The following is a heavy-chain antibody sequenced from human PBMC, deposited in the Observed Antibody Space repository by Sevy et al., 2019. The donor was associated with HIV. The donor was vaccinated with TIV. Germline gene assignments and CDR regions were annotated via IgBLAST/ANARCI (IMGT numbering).Heavy chain of an antibody. CDR2: IKQDGSEI. CDR3: ARERGISFIVGATTGAFDI. CDR1: GFTFSSNW. D-gene: IGHD1-26*01. V-gene: IGHV3-7*01. Sequence: GGSVRLSCAASGFTFSSNWMSWVRQAPGKGLEWVANIKQDGSEIYYVDSVKGRFTISRDNAKNSLYLQMSSLRAEDTAVYYCARERGISFIVGATTGAFDIWGQGTMVTVSS. J-gene: IGHJ3*02.